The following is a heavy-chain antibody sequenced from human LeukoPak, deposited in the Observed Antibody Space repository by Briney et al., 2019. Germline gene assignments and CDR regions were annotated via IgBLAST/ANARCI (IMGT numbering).Heavy chain of an antibody. CDR1: GYTFTGYY. D-gene: IGHD6-13*01. CDR2: INPNSGGT. V-gene: IGHV1-2*02. Sequence: GASVKVSCKASGYTFTGYYMHWVRQAPGQGLEWMGGINPNSGGTNYAQKFQGRVTMTRDTSISTAYMELSRLRSDDTAVYYCARVRQQLLNDAFDIWGQGTMVTVSS. CDR3: ARVRQQLLNDAFDI. J-gene: IGHJ3*02.